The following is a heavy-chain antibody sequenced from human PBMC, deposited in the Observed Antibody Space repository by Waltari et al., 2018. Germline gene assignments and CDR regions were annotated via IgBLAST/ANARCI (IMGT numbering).Heavy chain of an antibody. J-gene: IGHJ4*01. Sequence: EVQMVESGGGSLKPGDALRLSCVAYGSRSHPAWLTWVRQAPGKGLEWVGRITSQNDGATTDLAASVRGRFSISRDDSQSMVFLQMNSLRREDTAVYYCTTLDAPWGGWGHGTLVTVSS. CDR3: TTLDAPWGG. D-gene: IGHD7-27*01. CDR1: GSRSHPAW. V-gene: IGHV3-15*01. CDR2: ITSQNDGATT.